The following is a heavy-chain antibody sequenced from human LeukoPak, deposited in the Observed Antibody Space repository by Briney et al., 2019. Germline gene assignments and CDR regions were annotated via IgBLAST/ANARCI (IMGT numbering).Heavy chain of an antibody. CDR1: GYTFTGYY. CDR2: IIPIFGTA. Sequence: AASVKVSCKASGYTFTGYYMHWVRQAPGQGLEWMGGIIPIFGTANYAQKFQGRVTITADKSTSTAYMELSRLRSDDTAVYYCASIPIAVAGIKSGYWGQGTLVTVSS. J-gene: IGHJ4*02. CDR3: ASIPIAVAGIKSGY. D-gene: IGHD6-19*01. V-gene: IGHV1-69*06.